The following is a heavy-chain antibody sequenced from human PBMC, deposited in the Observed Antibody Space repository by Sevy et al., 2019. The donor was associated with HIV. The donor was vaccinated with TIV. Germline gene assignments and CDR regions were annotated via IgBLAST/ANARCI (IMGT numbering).Heavy chain of an antibody. D-gene: IGHD3-22*01. V-gene: IGHV1-18*01. CDR2: ISAYNGNT. CDR3: AIAIPPGLYCASSGYYLFDY. CDR1: GYTFTSYG. Sequence: APVKVSCKASGYTFTSYGISWVRQAPGQGLEWMGWISAYNGNTNYAEKLQGRVTMTTDTSTSTAYMELRILRSDDTAVYYCAIAIPPGLYCASSGYYLFDYWGQGTLVTVSS. J-gene: IGHJ4*02.